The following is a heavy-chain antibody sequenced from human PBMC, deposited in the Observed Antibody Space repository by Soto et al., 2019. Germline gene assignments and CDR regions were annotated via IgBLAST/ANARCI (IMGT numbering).Heavy chain of an antibody. V-gene: IGHV3-30*18. J-gene: IGHJ4*02. D-gene: IGHD2-15*01. CDR2: ISYDSSNK. Sequence: VQLLESGGGLIPPGGSLRLSCAASGFTFSYGIHWLRQAPGKGLEWVAYISYDSSNKFYGDSVKGRFTISRDNSKNTQFLQMNSLRAEDTAVYYCAKLVIGYGSGNTCDAYWGQGTLVAVSS. CDR1: GFTFSYG. CDR3: AKLVIGYGSGNTCDAY.